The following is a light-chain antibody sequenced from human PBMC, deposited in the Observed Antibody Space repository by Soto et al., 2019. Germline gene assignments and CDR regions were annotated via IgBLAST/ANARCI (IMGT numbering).Light chain of an antibody. Sequence: QSALTQPASVSGSPGQSITISCTGTSSDVGSYNLVSWYQQHPGKVPKLMIYEVSKRPSGVSNRFSGSKSGNTASLTISGLQAEDEADYYCCSYAGSSTHAVFGGGTKLTVL. J-gene: IGLJ2*01. CDR1: SSDVGSYNL. CDR2: EVS. CDR3: CSYAGSSTHAV. V-gene: IGLV2-23*02.